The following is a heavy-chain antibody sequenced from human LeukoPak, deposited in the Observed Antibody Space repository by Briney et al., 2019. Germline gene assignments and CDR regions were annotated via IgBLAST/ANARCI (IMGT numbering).Heavy chain of an antibody. CDR2: ISSSSSYI. CDR1: GFPFSNYA. CDR3: ARAGVWVC. V-gene: IGHV3-21*01. D-gene: IGHD3-10*01. J-gene: IGHJ4*02. Sequence: PGGSLRLSCAASGFPFSNYALTWVRQAPGKGLEWVSSISSSSSYIYYADSVKGRFTISRDNSKNTLYLQMNSLRAEDTAVYYCARAGVWVCWGQGTLVTVSS.